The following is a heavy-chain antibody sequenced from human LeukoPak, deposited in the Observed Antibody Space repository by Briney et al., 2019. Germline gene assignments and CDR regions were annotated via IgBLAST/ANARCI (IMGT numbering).Heavy chain of an antibody. CDR3: ARATVGATPSYYLDY. D-gene: IGHD1-26*01. CDR2: IIPIFGTA. CDR1: GGTFGSYA. V-gene: IGHV1-69*06. J-gene: IGHJ4*02. Sequence: ASVKVSCKASGGTFGSYAISWVRQAPGQGLEWMGGIIPIFGTANYAQKFQGRVTITADKSTSTAYMELSSLRSEDTAVYYCARATVGATPSYYLDYWGQGTLVTVSS.